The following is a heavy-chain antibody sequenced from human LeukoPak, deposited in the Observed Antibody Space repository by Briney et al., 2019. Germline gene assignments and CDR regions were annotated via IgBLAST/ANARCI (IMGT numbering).Heavy chain of an antibody. CDR2: INHSGST. CDR3: ARGRDYVWGSYRTDAFDI. V-gene: IGHV4-34*01. J-gene: IGHJ3*02. Sequence: GSLRLSCAASGFTFSSYAMSWVRQPPGKGLEWIGEINHSGSTNYNPSLKSRVTISVDTSKNQFSLKLSSVTAADTAVYYCARGRDYVWGSYRTDAFDIWGQGTMVTVSS. D-gene: IGHD3-16*02. CDR1: GFTFSSYA.